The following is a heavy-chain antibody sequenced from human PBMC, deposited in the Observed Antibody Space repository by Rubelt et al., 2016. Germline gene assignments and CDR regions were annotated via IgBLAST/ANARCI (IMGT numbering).Heavy chain of an antibody. CDR3: AREVGGYCSSTSCLALDY. D-gene: IGHD2-2*01. CDR2: INPNSGGT. J-gene: IGHJ4*02. Sequence: MGWINPNSGGTNYAQKFQGRVTMTRDTSISTAYMELSRLRSDDTAVYYCAREVGGYCSSTSCLALDYWGQGTLVTVSS. V-gene: IGHV1-2*02.